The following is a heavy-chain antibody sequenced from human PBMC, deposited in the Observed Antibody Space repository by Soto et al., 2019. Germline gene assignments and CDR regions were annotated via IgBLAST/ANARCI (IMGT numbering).Heavy chain of an antibody. D-gene: IGHD5-18*01. J-gene: IGHJ6*02. CDR2: IIPIFGTA. Sequence: ASVKVSCKASGGTFSSYAISWVRQAPGQGLEWMGGIIPIFGTANYAQKFQGRVTITADKSTSTAYMELSSLRSEDTAVYYCAVSLGWGYTAVAGMDVWGQGTTVTVSS. CDR3: AVSLGWGYTAVAGMDV. CDR1: GGTFSSYA. V-gene: IGHV1-69*06.